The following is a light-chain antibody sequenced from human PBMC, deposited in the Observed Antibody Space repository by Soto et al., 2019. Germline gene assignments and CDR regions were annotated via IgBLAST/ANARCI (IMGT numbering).Light chain of an antibody. Sequence: QSVLTQPPSVSGAPGQRVTISCTGSSSNIGAGYDVHWYQQLPGTAPKLPIYGNSNRPSGVPDRVSGSKSGPSASLAITGLQAEAEADYYCQSYDSSLSGYVFGTGTKLTVL. CDR2: GNS. CDR3: QSYDSSLSGYV. V-gene: IGLV1-40*01. CDR1: SSNIGAGYD. J-gene: IGLJ1*01.